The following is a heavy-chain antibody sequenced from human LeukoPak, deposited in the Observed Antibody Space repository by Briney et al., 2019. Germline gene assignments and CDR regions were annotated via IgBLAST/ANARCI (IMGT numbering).Heavy chain of an antibody. CDR1: GFTFSSYG. Sequence: GGPLRLSCAASGFTFSSYGMHWVRQAPGKGLEWVAFIRYDGSNKYYADSVKGRFTISRDNSKNTLYLQMNSLRAEDTAVYYCAKAGDSSGWYPAAPYYYYYMDVWGKGTTVTVSS. J-gene: IGHJ6*03. CDR3: AKAGDSSGWYPAAPYYYYYMDV. V-gene: IGHV3-30*02. CDR2: IRYDGSNK. D-gene: IGHD6-19*01.